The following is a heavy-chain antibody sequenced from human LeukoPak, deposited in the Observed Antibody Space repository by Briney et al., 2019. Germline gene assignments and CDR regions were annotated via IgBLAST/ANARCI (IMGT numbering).Heavy chain of an antibody. CDR1: GFTVSSNY. J-gene: IGHJ4*02. CDR3: AAMTTVTRYFDY. D-gene: IGHD4-11*01. V-gene: IGHV3-66*02. Sequence: QPGGSLRLSCTASGFTVSSNYMSWVRQAPGKGLEWVSVIYSGGSTYYADSVKGRFTISRDNSKNTLYLQMNSLRAEDTAVYYCAAMTTVTRYFDYWGQGTLVTVSP. CDR2: IYSGGST.